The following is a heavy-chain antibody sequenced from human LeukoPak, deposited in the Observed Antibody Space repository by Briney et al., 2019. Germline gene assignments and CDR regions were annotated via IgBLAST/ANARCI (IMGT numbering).Heavy chain of an antibody. Sequence: SETLSLTCTVSGGSISSGGYYWSWIRQHPGKGLEGIGYIYYSGSTYYNPSLKSRVTISVDTSKNQFSLKLSSVTAADTAVYYCARASSGSYPHWFDPWGQGTLVTVSS. V-gene: IGHV4-31*03. J-gene: IGHJ5*02. CDR1: GGSISSGGYY. CDR2: IYYSGST. CDR3: ARASSGSYPHWFDP. D-gene: IGHD6-19*01.